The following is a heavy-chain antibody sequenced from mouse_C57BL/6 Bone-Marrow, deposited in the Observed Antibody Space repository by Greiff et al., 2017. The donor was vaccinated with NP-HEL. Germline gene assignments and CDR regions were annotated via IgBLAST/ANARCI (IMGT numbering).Heavy chain of an antibody. Sequence: QVQLQQPGTELVKPGASVKLSCKASGYTFTSYWMHWVKQRPGQGLEWIGNINPSNGGTNYNEKFKSKATLTVDKSSSTAYMQLSSLTSEDSAVYYCARLGAGYSKDCYAMDYWGQGTSVTVSS. J-gene: IGHJ4*01. CDR3: ARLGAGYSKDCYAMDY. V-gene: IGHV1-53*01. D-gene: IGHD2-5*01. CDR2: INPSNGGT. CDR1: GYTFTSYW.